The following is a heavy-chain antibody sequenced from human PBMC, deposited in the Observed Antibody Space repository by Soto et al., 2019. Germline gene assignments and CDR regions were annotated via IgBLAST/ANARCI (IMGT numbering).Heavy chain of an antibody. V-gene: IGHV2-5*02. CDR2: IYGDADK. Sequence: QITLKESGPTLVKPTQTLTLTCTFSGFSLSTSAVGVGWIRQPPGKALPWLTVIYGDADKRSSPSLRSRLTIPKDTSKKHVVLTMTNMDPVDTATYYWAHRHRDLAGLFDSWGQGTLVTVSS. J-gene: IGHJ4*01. CDR1: GFSLSTSAVG. CDR3: AHRHRDLAGLFDS.